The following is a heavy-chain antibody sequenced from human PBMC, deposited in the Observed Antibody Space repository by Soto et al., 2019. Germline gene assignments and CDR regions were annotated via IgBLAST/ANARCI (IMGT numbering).Heavy chain of an antibody. V-gene: IGHV3-64D*06. Sequence: PXESLQLSCSASGFTFSSYAMHWVRQAPGKGLEYVSAISSNGGSTYYADSVKGRFTISRDNSKNTLYLQMSSLRAEDTAVYYCVKDRGSYAFDIWGQGTMVTVSS. D-gene: IGHD1-26*01. CDR3: VKDRGSYAFDI. CDR1: GFTFSSYA. CDR2: ISSNGGST. J-gene: IGHJ3*02.